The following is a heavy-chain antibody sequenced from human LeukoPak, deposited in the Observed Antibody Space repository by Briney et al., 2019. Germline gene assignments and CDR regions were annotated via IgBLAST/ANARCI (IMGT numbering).Heavy chain of an antibody. J-gene: IGHJ4*02. CDR2: IYSGGST. CDR1: GFTVSSNY. CDR3: ARGQVYQLLLPAD. Sequence: GGSLRLSCAASGFTVSSNYMSWVRQAPGKGLEWVSVIYSGGSTYYADSVKGRFTISRDNSKNTLYLQMNSLRAEDTAVYYCARGQVYQLLLPADWGQGTLVTVSS. D-gene: IGHD2-2*01. V-gene: IGHV3-53*01.